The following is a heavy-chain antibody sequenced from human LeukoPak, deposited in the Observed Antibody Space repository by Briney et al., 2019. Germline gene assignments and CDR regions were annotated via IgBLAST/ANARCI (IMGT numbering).Heavy chain of an antibody. Sequence: GGSLRLSCAASGFTFSNAWMSWVRQAPGKGLEWVGRIKSKTDGGTTDYAAPVKGRFTISRDDSKNTLYLQMNSLKTEDTAVYYCTTTLPPRWLQFTDSYYFDYWGQGTLVTVSS. CDR3: TTTLPPRWLQFTDSYYFDY. CDR1: GFTFSNAW. D-gene: IGHD5-24*01. V-gene: IGHV3-15*01. J-gene: IGHJ4*02. CDR2: IKSKTDGGTT.